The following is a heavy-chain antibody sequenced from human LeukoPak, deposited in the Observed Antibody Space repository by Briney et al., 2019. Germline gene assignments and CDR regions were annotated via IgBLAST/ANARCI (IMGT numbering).Heavy chain of an antibody. CDR2: IYSGGTT. Sequence: GGSLRLSCAASGFTVSSNYMSWVRQAPGKGLEWVSVIYSGGTTYYADSVKGRFTISRDSSKNTLYLQMNSLRAEDTALYYCARAYSFGYDSSGYYYAYWGQGTLVTVSS. CDR1: GFTVSSNY. V-gene: IGHV3-53*01. D-gene: IGHD3-22*01. CDR3: ARAYSFGYDSSGYYYAY. J-gene: IGHJ4*02.